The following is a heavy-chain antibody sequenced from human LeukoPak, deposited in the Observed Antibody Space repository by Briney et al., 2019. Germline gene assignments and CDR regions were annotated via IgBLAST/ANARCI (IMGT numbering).Heavy chain of an antibody. CDR3: TRGGGLDV. V-gene: IGHV3-7*03. D-gene: IGHD3-16*01. CDR2: INHNGNVN. CDR1: GFTFSSYW. Sequence: GGSLRLSCAASGFTFSSYWMNWARQAPGKGLEWVASINHNGNVNYYVDSVKGRFTISRDNAKNSLYLQMSDLRAEDTAVYFCTRGGGLDVWGQGATVTVSS. J-gene: IGHJ6*02.